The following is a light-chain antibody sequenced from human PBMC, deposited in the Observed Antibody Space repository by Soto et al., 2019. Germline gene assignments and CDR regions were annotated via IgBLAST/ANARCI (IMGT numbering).Light chain of an antibody. CDR2: KAS. CDR3: QQDNSYSPYT. V-gene: IGKV1-5*03. CDR1: QSISSW. J-gene: IGKJ2*01. Sequence: DIPMTQSPSTLSASVGDRVTITCRASQSISSWLAWYQQKPGKAPKLLIYKASSLESGVPSRFSGSGAGTEFTLTISSLQPDDFAPYYCQQDNSYSPYTFGQGTKLEIK.